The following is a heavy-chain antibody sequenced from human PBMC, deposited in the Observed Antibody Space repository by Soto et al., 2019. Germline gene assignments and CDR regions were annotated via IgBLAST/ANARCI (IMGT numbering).Heavy chain of an antibody. CDR1: GFTFSNDW. CDR2: INADGGST. CDR3: IKVLTRGVGVPRFYFDS. V-gene: IGHV3-74*01. Sequence: GGSLRLSCAASGFTFSNDWMHWVRQAPGKGLEWVSRINADGGSTHYADSVRGRFTISRDNAKNTLFLQLNSLRVEDTAIYYCIKVLTRGVGVPRFYFDSCGQGTLLTVSS. J-gene: IGHJ4*02. D-gene: IGHD3-9*01.